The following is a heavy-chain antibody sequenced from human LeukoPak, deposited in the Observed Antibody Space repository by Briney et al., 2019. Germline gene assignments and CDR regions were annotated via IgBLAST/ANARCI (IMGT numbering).Heavy chain of an antibody. CDR3: ARGKGWFAP. CDR1: GYNFTRNW. J-gene: IGHJ5*02. CDR2: IDPSDSYT. V-gene: IGHV5-10-1*01. Sequence: GESLTISCKGSGYNFTRNWISWVRQMPGKGLEWMGRIDPSDSYTNYSPSFQGLVTISVDKSTSTAYQQWSSLKASDTAMYYCARGKGWFAPWGRGTLVTVSS.